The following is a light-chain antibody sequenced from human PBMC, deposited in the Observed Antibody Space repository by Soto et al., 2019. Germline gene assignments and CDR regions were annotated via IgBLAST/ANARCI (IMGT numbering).Light chain of an antibody. Sequence: QAVVTQEPSLTVSPGGTVTLTCGSSTGAVTSGHYPYWFLQKPGQAPRTLIYDTSNKHSWTPARFSGSLLGGKAALTLSGAQPEDEAEYYCLLSYSGAREVFGGGTKVTVL. V-gene: IGLV7-46*01. CDR3: LLSYSGAREV. J-gene: IGLJ2*01. CDR2: DTS. CDR1: TGAVTSGHY.